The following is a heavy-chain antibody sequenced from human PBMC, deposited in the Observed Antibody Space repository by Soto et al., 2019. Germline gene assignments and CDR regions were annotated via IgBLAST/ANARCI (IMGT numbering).Heavy chain of an antibody. CDR1: GGSISSSSYY. J-gene: IGHJ4*02. Sequence: SETLSLTCTVSGGSISSSSYYWGWIRQPPGKGLEWIGSIYYSGSTYYNPSLKSRVTISVDTSKNQFSLKLSSVTAADTAVYYCASDSSGYYPRLEFAYWGQGTLVTVSS. V-gene: IGHV4-39*01. CDR3: ASDSSGYYPRLEFAY. D-gene: IGHD3-22*01. CDR2: IYYSGST.